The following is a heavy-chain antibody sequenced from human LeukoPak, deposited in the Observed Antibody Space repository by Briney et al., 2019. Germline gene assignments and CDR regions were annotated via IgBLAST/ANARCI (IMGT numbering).Heavy chain of an antibody. D-gene: IGHD3-10*01. CDR2: IYHSGTT. Sequence: SETLSLTCGVSGRPLCSHNWWSRARHSPGNGLEWIGEIYHSGTTNYNPSLKSRVTTAEDKSKNPFDLKLSSVTAADTAVYYCARVSVMGRGVIINYFDYWGQGTLVTVSS. CDR1: GRPLCSHNW. V-gene: IGHV4-4*02. J-gene: IGHJ4*02. CDR3: ARVSVMGRGVIINYFDY.